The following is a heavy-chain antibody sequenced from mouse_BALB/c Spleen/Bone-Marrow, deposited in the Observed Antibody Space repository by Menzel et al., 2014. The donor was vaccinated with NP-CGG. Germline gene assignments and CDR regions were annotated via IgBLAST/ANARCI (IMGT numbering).Heavy chain of an antibody. J-gene: IGHJ3*01. V-gene: IGHV5-6-3*01. CDR2: INSNGGST. CDR3: AREDYDWFAY. D-gene: IGHD2-4*01. CDR1: GFTFSSYG. Sequence: EVNVVESGGGLVQPGGSLKLSCAASGFTFSSYGMSWVRQTPDKRLELVATINSNGGSTYYPDSVKGRFTISRDNAKNTLYLQMSSLKSEDTAMYYCAREDYDWFAYWGQGTLVTVSA.